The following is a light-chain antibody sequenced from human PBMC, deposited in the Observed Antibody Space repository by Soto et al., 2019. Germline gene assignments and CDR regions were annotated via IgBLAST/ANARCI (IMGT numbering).Light chain of an antibody. CDR1: SKDVGGYNY. Sequence: QSVLTQPASVSGSPGQSITISYTGTSKDVGGYNYVSWYQLHPGKAPILFINDVSNRPSGIFDRFSGSKSGNTASLTISGLQAEDEADYYCSSYTSSTTNVFGTGTKVTVL. J-gene: IGLJ1*01. CDR3: SSYTSSTTNV. V-gene: IGLV2-14*03. CDR2: DVS.